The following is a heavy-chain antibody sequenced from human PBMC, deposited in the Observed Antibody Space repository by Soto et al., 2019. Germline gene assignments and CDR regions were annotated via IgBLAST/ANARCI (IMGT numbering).Heavy chain of an antibody. CDR3: ANLGQYYDFWSGTDLDFDY. V-gene: IGHV3-23*01. D-gene: IGHD3-3*01. CDR2: ISGSGVIT. CDR1: GFTFSSYA. J-gene: IGHJ4*02. Sequence: EVQLLESGGGLVQPGGSLRLSCAASGFTFSSYAMSWVRQAPGKGLEWVSAISGSGVITYYADSVKGRFTISRDNSKNTLYLQMNRLRAEDTAVYYCANLGQYYDFWSGTDLDFDYWGQGTLVTVSS.